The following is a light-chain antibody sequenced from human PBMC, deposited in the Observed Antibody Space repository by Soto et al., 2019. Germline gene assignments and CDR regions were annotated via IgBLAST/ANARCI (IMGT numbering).Light chain of an antibody. J-gene: IGKJ1*01. CDR3: QQYNSYWT. CDR2: KAS. Sequence: DIQMTQSPSTLSVSVGDRVTITCRASQSISSWLAWYQQKPGKAPKLLIYKASSLESGVPSRFSGSGSGTEFTLTISSLQPDDFATDYCQQYNSYWTFGQGTKVEIK. V-gene: IGKV1-5*03. CDR1: QSISSW.